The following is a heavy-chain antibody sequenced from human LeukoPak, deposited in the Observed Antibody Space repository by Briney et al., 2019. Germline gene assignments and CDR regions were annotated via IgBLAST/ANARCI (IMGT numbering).Heavy chain of an antibody. CDR2: INRDGSEK. J-gene: IGHJ4*02. CDR3: ATYDSWSGYNIAY. D-gene: IGHD3-3*01. V-gene: IGHV3-7*03. CDR1: GFTLSSRW. Sequence: GGSLRLCCVVSGFTLSSRWMMWVRQAPGEGLEWMTNINRDGSEKNYVDSVKGRFTITRDNAENSLYLQMNSLKVEDSAIYYCATYDSWSGYNIAYWGQGTLVTVSS.